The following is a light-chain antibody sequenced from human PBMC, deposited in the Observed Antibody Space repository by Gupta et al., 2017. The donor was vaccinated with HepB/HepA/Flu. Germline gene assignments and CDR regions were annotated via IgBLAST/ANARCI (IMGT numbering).Light chain of an antibody. CDR2: KAS. J-gene: IGKJ4*01. CDR3: QQDYSYIT. CDR1: QSVRSW. Sequence: DIQMTQSPSTLSVYVGDRVTITCRDSQSVRSWLAWYQQKPEKAPKLLIYKASNGESGVPSRFSGSGYEKEFTLTSSGRQDDDCAKYYWQQDYSYITFGRGTMVDIK. V-gene: IGKV1-5*03.